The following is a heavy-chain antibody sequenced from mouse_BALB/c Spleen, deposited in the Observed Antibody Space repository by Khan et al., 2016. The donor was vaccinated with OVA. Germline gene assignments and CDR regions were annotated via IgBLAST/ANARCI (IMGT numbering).Heavy chain of an antibody. D-gene: IGHD2-4*01. CDR2: IWSAGST. CDR1: GFSLNNYS. CDR3: ARSGYDYGRGALFAY. Sequence: QVQLKQSGPGLVQPSQSLSITCTVSGFSLNNYSVHWVRQSPGKGLEWLGVIWSAGSTDYNAAFISRLTISKDNSRSQVVFKMNSRQPKDTAIYXCARSGYDYGRGALFAYWGQGTLVTVSA. J-gene: IGHJ3*01. V-gene: IGHV2-2*02.